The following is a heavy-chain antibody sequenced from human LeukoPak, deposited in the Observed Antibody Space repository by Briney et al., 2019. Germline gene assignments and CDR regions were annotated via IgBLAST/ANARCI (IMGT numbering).Heavy chain of an antibody. CDR2: IYTGGTT. Sequence: PGGSLRLSCAASGFIVSSIYISWVRQAPGKGLGWVSVIYTGGTTYYSDSVKGRFTISRDDSKNTVYLQMNSLRAEDTAIYYCVVDRYCSGGSCSDAFDLWGHGTMVTVSS. D-gene: IGHD2-15*01. CDR1: GFIVSSIY. V-gene: IGHV3-53*01. CDR3: VVDRYCSGGSCSDAFDL. J-gene: IGHJ3*01.